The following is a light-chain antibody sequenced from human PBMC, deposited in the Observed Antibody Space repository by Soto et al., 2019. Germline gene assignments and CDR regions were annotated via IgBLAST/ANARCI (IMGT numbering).Light chain of an antibody. CDR2: DAS. Sequence: ESVLTQSPATLSLSPGERATLSCRASQSVSSSLGWYQQKPGQPPRLLIYDASKRVTGIPARFSGSGSGTDFTLAISSLEPEDFAVYFCQQRTDGWTFGQGTKVEIK. V-gene: IGKV3-11*01. J-gene: IGKJ1*01. CDR3: QQRTDGWT. CDR1: QSVSSS.